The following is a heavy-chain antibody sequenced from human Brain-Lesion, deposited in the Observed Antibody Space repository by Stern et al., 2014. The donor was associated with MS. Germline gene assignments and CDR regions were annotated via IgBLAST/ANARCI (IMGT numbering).Heavy chain of an antibody. CDR2: NKDDGTGK. J-gene: IGHJ6*02. CDR3: ARVYNTIYGIVTQRGSGMDV. Sequence: EVQLVESGGGLVQPGGSLTISCTAAGCTFGNYWMTWVRQAPGKGVEWEANNKDDGTGKNYVATVKGRFTISTDNARNTLDLQMNSLRVEDAALYYCARVYNTIYGIVTQRGSGMDVWGQGTTVIVSS. CDR1: GCTFGNYW. D-gene: IGHD3-3*01. V-gene: IGHV3-7*01.